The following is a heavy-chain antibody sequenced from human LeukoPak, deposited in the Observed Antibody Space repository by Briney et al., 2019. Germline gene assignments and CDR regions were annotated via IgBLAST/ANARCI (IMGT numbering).Heavy chain of an antibody. Sequence: GSSVKVSCKASRGTFSSYGISWVRQAPGQGLEWREGVIAIFGRVRYGQKFQGRATITTDESTSTAYMELSSLTSEDTGVYYCARGELGDSSGFSFFDYWGQGTLVTVSS. J-gene: IGHJ4*02. CDR1: RGTFSSYG. D-gene: IGHD3-22*01. V-gene: IGHV1-69*05. CDR3: ARGELGDSSGFSFFDY. CDR2: VIAIFGRV.